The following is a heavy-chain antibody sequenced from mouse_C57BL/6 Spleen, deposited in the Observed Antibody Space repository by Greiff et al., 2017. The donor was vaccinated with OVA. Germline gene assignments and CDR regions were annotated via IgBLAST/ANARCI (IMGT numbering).Heavy chain of an antibody. V-gene: IGHV1-69*01. CDR1: GYTFTSYW. Sequence: QVQLQQPGAELVMPGASVKLSCKASGYTFTSYWMHWVKQRPGQGLEWIGEIDPSDSYTNYNQKFKGKSTLTVDKSSSTAYMQLSSLTSEDSAVYYCARPQLGRYFDVWGTGTTVTVSS. CDR3: ARPQLGRYFDV. J-gene: IGHJ1*03. D-gene: IGHD4-1*02. CDR2: IDPSDSYT.